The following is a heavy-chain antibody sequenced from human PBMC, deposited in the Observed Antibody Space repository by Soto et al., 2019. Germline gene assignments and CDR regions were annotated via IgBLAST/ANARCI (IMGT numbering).Heavy chain of an antibody. CDR1: GDTFTIYG. Sequence: QVQLVQSGDEVKKPGASVTVSCKASGDTFTIYGISWVRQAPGQGLEWMGWISAYNGNTNYAQKLQGRVTMTTDTSTSTAYMDLRSLRSDDTAVYYCARDTAAAGIFDYWGQGTLVTVYS. D-gene: IGHD6-13*01. CDR3: ARDTAAAGIFDY. V-gene: IGHV1-18*01. J-gene: IGHJ4*02. CDR2: ISAYNGNT.